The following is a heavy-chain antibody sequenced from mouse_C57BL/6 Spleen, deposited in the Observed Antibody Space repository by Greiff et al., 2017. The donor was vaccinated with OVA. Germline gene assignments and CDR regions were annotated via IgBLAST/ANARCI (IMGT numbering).Heavy chain of an antibody. V-gene: IGHV5-17*01. CDR1: GFTFSDYG. D-gene: IGHD1-1*01. CDR3: AKPLYYGSLYFDY. Sequence: EVQLVESGGGLVKPGGSLKLSCAASGFTFSDYGMHWVRQAPEKGLEWVANISSGSSTIYSADTVKGRFTISRDNAKNTLFLQMTSLRSEDTAMYYCAKPLYYGSLYFDYWGQGTTLTVSS. J-gene: IGHJ2*01. CDR2: ISSGSSTI.